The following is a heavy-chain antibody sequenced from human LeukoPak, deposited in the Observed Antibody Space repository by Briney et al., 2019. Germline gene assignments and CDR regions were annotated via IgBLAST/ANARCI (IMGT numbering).Heavy chain of an antibody. D-gene: IGHD3-3*01. CDR1: GFTFSSYW. Sequence: GGSLRLSCEASGFTFSSYWMHWVRQAPGKGLEWVAVISYDGSNKYYADSVKGRFTISRDNSKNTLYLQMNSLRAEDTAVYYCARGPIFGVVIRSDGMDVWGQGTTVTVSS. V-gene: IGHV3-30-3*01. CDR2: ISYDGSNK. CDR3: ARGPIFGVVIRSDGMDV. J-gene: IGHJ6*02.